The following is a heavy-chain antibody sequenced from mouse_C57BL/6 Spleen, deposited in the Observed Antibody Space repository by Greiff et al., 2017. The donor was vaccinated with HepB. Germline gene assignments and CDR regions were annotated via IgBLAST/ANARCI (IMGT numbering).Heavy chain of an antibody. CDR1: GFTFSSYA. Sequence: DVHLVESGGGLVKPGGSLKLSCAASGFTFSSYAMSWVRQTPEKRLEWVATISDGGSYTYYPDNVKGRFTISRDNAKNNLYLQMSHLKSEDTAMYYCARERAYDGYYLAWFAYWGQGTLVTVSA. D-gene: IGHD2-3*01. CDR3: ARERAYDGYYLAWFAY. J-gene: IGHJ3*01. CDR2: ISDGGSYT. V-gene: IGHV5-4*01.